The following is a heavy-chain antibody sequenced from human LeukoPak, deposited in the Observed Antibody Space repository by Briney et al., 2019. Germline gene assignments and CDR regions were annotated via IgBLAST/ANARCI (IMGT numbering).Heavy chain of an antibody. Sequence: GGSRRPSGATPGLTFSSYWMSWVRQAPGKGLEWVANIKPDGSEKNYVDSVKGRFTISRDNAKNSLYLQMNSLRAEDTAVYYCARGGSHGYWGQGTLVTVSS. CDR1: GLTFSSYW. CDR3: ARGGSHGY. CDR2: IKPDGSEK. V-gene: IGHV3-7*01. D-gene: IGHD1-26*01. J-gene: IGHJ4*02.